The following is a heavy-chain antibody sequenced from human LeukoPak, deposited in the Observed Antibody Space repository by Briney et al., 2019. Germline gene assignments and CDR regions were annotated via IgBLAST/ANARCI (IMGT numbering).Heavy chain of an antibody. D-gene: IGHD5-18*01. CDR2: IYTSGST. Sequence: PSETLSLTCTVSGGSISSYYWSWIRQPAGKGLEWIGRIYTSGSTNYNPSLKSRVTMSVDTSKNQFSLKLSSVTAADTAVYYCAGRYSYGFGYYYMDVWGKGTTVTISS. CDR3: AGRYSYGFGYYYMDV. CDR1: GGSISSYY. V-gene: IGHV4-4*07. J-gene: IGHJ6*03.